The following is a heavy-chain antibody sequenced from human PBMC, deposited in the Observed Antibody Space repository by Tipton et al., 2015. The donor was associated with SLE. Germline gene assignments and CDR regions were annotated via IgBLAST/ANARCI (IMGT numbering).Heavy chain of an antibody. V-gene: IGHV4-59*07. CDR1: GGPISTHY. D-gene: IGHD1-26*01. J-gene: IGHJ2*01. Sequence: TLSLTCTVSGGPISTHYWSWIRQPPGKGLEWIGSIYYSGSTYYNPSLKSRVTISVDTSKNQFSLKLSSVTAADTAVYYCARPGMGGWYFDLWGRGTLVTVSS. CDR2: IYYSGST. CDR3: ARPGMGGWYFDL.